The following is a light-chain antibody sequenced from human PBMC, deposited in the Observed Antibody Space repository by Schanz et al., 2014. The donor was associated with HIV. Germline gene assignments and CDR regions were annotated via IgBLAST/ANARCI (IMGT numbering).Light chain of an antibody. CDR2: GVF. V-gene: IGKV3-11*01. CDR1: QSVSSY. CDR3: QQRSNWPPIFT. Sequence: EIVLTQSPATLSLSPGERATLSCRASQSVSSYLAWYQHKPGQAPRLLIYGVFTRATGIPVRFSGRGSGTDFTLTISSLEPEDFAVYYCQQRSNWPPIFTFGPGTKVDIK. J-gene: IGKJ3*01.